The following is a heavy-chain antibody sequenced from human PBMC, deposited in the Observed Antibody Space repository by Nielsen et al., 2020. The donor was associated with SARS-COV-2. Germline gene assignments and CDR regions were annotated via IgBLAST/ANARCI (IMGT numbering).Heavy chain of an antibody. CDR1: GGSISSSHW. CDR2: IYHTGTN. CDR3: ARSSLTYYDFWSGYYKDSGYMDV. Sequence: SETLSLTCAVSGGSISSSHWWSWVRQPPGKGLEWIGEIYHTGTNTYNPSLKSRVTISVDTSKNQFSLKLSSVTAADTAVYYCARSSLTYYDFWSGYYKDSGYMDVWGKGTTVTVSS. J-gene: IGHJ6*03. V-gene: IGHV4-4*02. D-gene: IGHD3-3*01.